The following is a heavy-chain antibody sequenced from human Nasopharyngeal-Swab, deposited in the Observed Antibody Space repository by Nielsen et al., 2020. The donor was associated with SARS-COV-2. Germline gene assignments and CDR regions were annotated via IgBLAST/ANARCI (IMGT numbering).Heavy chain of an antibody. J-gene: IGHJ6*02. CDR3: ARDRVTGFLGRVYYYYGMDV. CDR2: IYDSGST. Sequence: WIRQPPGKGLEWIGYIYDSGSTNYNPSLKSRVTISVDTSKNQFSLKLSSVTAADTAVYYCARDRVTGFLGRVYYYYGMDVWGQGTTVTVSS. V-gene: IGHV4-59*01. D-gene: IGHD3-3*01.